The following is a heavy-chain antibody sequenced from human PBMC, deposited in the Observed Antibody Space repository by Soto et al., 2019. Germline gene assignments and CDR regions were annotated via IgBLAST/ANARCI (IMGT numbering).Heavy chain of an antibody. D-gene: IGHD3-3*01. CDR3: ASSSTIFGVVTDYYGMDV. V-gene: IGHV4-30-4*01. J-gene: IGHJ6*02. CDR1: GGSLNSEHYH. CDR2: INHSGST. Sequence: SETLSLTCTVSGGSLNSEHYHWTWIRQAPGKGLEWIGYINHSGSTSYNPSLKSRVTISVDTSKNQFSLNLSSVSAADTAVYYCASSSTIFGVVTDYYGMDVWGQGTTVTVSS.